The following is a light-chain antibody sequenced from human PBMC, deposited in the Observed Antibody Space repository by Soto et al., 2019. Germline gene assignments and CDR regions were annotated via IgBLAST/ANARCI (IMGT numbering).Light chain of an antibody. Sequence: QSALSKPASVSGSPGQSITISCTGTSSDVGGFEYVSWYQHQPGKAPKLIIYDVTKRPSGVSNRLSGSKSGNTASLTISGIQDEDEGDYYCGSITRSSTSVFGTGTKLTVL. CDR1: SSDVGGFEY. CDR2: DVT. CDR3: GSITRSSTSV. V-gene: IGLV2-14*01. J-gene: IGLJ1*01.